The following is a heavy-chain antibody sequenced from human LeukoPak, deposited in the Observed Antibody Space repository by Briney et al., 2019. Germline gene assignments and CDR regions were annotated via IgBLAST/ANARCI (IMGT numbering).Heavy chain of an antibody. Sequence: SETLSLTCTVSGGSLSSGSYYWSWIRQPAGKGLEWIGRIYTSGSTNYNPSLKSRVTISVDTSKNQFSLKLSSVTAADTAVYYCASLLNYYDSSGHSYYYYIDVWGKGTTVTVSS. CDR2: IYTSGST. CDR1: GGSLSSGSYY. CDR3: ASLLNYYDSSGHSYYYYIDV. J-gene: IGHJ6*03. V-gene: IGHV4-61*02. D-gene: IGHD3-22*01.